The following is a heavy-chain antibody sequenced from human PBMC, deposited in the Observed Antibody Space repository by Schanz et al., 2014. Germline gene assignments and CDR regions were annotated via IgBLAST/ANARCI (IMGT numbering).Heavy chain of an antibody. D-gene: IGHD3-16*02. V-gene: IGHV3-64D*08. CDR3: ARDNRYYLFDY. CDR2: ISHDGYST. Sequence: EVPLVESGGGLVQPGGSLRLSCSASGFTFSIYAMHWVRQAPGKGLEYVSAISHDGYSTYYADSVKGRFTISRDNSKNTLYLQLGSLSAEDTAVYFCARDNRYYLFDYWGQGALVTVSS. CDR1: GFTFSIYA. J-gene: IGHJ4*02.